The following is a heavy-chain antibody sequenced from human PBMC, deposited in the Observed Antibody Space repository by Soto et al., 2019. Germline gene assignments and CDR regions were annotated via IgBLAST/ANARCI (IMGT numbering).Heavy chain of an antibody. V-gene: IGHV1-8*01. CDR1: GYTFTNFD. CDR3: ATLNKSVGDFDY. J-gene: IGHJ4*02. CDR2: MDPNTGNT. Sequence: ASVKVSCKASGYTFTNFDVNWVRQAPGQGLEWMGRMDPNTGNTGCAQKFQGRVTMTEDPSTATAYMELSSLRSKDTAVYYCATLNKSVGDFDYWGQGTLVTVSS. D-gene: IGHD1-26*01.